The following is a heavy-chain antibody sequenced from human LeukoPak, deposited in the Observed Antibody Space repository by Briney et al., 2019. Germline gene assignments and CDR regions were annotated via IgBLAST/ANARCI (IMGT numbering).Heavy chain of an antibody. J-gene: IGHJ3*02. CDR2: ISYDGSNK. D-gene: IGHD2-15*01. V-gene: IGHV3-30-3*01. Sequence: GGSLRLSCAASGFTFSSYAMHWVRQAPGKGLEWVAVISYDGSNKYYADSVKGRFTISRDNSKNTLYLQMSSLRAEDTAVYYCARAPSKGGLDAFDIWGQGTMVTVSS. CDR3: ARAPSKGGLDAFDI. CDR1: GFTFSSYA.